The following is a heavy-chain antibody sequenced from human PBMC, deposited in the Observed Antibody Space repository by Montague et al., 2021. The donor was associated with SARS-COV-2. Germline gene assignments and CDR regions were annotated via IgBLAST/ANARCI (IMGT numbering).Heavy chain of an antibody. V-gene: IGHV4-34*01. J-gene: IGHJ6*03. Sequence: SETRSLTCAVSGGSFSGFYWSWVRQSPGEGLEWIGEINQSGSINYNPSLKSRVTILVDTSKNQFSLKLTSVTAADTAVYCARGQEGVNMVLVVLGFYYYMDVWGKGTTVTVSS. D-gene: IGHD3-22*01. CDR2: INQSGSI. CDR1: GGSFSGFY. CDR3: ARGQEGVNMVLVVLGFYYYMDV.